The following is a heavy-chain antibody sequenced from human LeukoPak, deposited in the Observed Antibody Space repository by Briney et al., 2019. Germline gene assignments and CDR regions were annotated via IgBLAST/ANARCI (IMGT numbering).Heavy chain of an antibody. J-gene: IGHJ4*02. Sequence: GASVKVSCKASGYTFTSYDINWVRQATGQGLEWMGWMNPNSGNTGYAQKFQGRVTMTRNTSISTAYMELSSLRSEDTAVYYCARGRTYYDFWSGYYGPTLDYWGQGTLVTVSS. D-gene: IGHD3-3*01. V-gene: IGHV1-8*01. CDR2: MNPNSGNT. CDR3: ARGRTYYDFWSGYYGPTLDY. CDR1: GYTFTSYD.